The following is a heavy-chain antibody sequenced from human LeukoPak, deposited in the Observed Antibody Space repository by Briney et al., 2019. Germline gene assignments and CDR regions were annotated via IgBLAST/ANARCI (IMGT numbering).Heavy chain of an antibody. CDR2: IYYSGST. Sequence: PSQTLSLTCTVSGGSISSSSYDWGWIRQPPWKGLEWIGSIYYSGSTYYNPSLKSRVTISVDTSKNQFSLKLSSVTAADTAVYYCARTPKRYGDYVAEPFSWGQGTLVTVSS. CDR1: GGSISSSSYD. CDR3: ARTPKRYGDYVAEPFS. V-gene: IGHV4-39*01. D-gene: IGHD5-12*01. J-gene: IGHJ5*02.